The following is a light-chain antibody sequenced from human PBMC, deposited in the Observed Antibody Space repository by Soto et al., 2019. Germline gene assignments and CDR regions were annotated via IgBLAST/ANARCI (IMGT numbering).Light chain of an antibody. CDR2: DVS. CDR3: SSYTTNSTLV. CDR1: SSDVGGYKY. V-gene: IGLV2-14*01. J-gene: IGLJ1*01. Sequence: QSVLTQPASVSGSPGQSITISCTGTSSDVGGYKYVSWYQQHPGKAPKLVIHDVSNRPSGVSDRFSGSKSGNTASLTISGLQAEDEADYYCSSYTTNSTLVFGTGTKLTVL.